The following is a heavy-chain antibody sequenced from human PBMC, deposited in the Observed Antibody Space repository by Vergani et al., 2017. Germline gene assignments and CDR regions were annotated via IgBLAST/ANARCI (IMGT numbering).Heavy chain of an antibody. J-gene: IGHJ5*02. CDR1: GFTFSSYS. CDR2: ISSSSSTI. Sequence: EVQLVESGGGLVQPGGSLRLSCAASGFTFSSYSMNWVRQAPGKGLEWVSYISSSSSTIYYADSVKGRFTISRDNAKNSLYLQMNSLRAEDTAVYYCARDVGYCSSTSCSSWCDPWGQGTLVTVSS. V-gene: IGHV3-48*04. CDR3: ARDVGYCSSTSCSSWCDP. D-gene: IGHD2-2*01.